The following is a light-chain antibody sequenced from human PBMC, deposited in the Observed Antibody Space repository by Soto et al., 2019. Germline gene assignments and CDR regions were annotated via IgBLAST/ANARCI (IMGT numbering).Light chain of an antibody. CDR2: GAS. Sequence: EIVLTQSPGTLPLSPGERATLSCRASQSVSSSDLAWYQQKPGQAPRLLIFGASSRATGIPDRFSGSGSGTDCNLTISGLEAEDFAVYYWQEYASSRTFGQGTKVEIK. J-gene: IGKJ1*01. V-gene: IGKV3-20*01. CDR1: QSVSSSD. CDR3: QEYASSRT.